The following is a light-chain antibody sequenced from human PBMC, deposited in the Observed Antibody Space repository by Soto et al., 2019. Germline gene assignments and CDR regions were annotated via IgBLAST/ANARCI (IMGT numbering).Light chain of an antibody. CDR3: QQTSRTPKT. CDR1: QSITRY. V-gene: IGKV1-39*01. CDR2: AAS. J-gene: IGKJ1*01. Sequence: IQMTQSPSSLYASVGDRINITCRASQSITRYLNWYQQKPGKAPNLLIYAASSLHSGVPSRFSGAGSGTDFTLTISSLQPEDFATYYCQQTSRTPKTFGQGTKV.